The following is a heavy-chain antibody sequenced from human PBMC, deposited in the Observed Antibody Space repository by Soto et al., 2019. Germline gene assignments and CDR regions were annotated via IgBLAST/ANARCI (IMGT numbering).Heavy chain of an antibody. V-gene: IGHV1-3*04. D-gene: IGHD3-3*01. Sequence: QVQLVQTGAEVKKPGASVKVSCKASGKTFTTYVMHWVRQAPGQRLEWMGWLNTGNDNTEFSQKVQGRVTITRDTSASTVYMELSSLSSEDTAVYYCARVGQNSYGLDVWGQGTTVTVSS. CDR1: GKTFTTYV. CDR3: ARVGQNSYGLDV. CDR2: LNTGNDNT. J-gene: IGHJ6*02.